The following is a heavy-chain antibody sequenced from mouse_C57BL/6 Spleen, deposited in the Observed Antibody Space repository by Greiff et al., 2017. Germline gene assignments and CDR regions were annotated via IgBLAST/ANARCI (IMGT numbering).Heavy chain of an antibody. J-gene: IGHJ4*01. Sequence: EVKLMESGGGLVKPGGSLKLSCAASGFTFSDYGMHWVRQAPEKGLEWVAYISSGSSTIYYADTVKGRFTISRDNAKNTLFLQMTSLRSEDTAMYYCARPSNDYYAMGYWGQGTSVTVSS. V-gene: IGHV5-17*01. CDR2: ISSGSSTI. D-gene: IGHD2-5*01. CDR1: GFTFSDYG. CDR3: ARPSNDYYAMGY.